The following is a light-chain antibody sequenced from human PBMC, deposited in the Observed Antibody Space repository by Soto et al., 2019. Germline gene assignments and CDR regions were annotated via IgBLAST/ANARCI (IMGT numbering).Light chain of an antibody. CDR1: QSVSSY. CDR2: DAS. Sequence: EIXXTQSPATLSLSPGERATLSCRASQSVSSYLAWYQQKPGQAPRLLIYDASNRATGIPARFSGSGSGTDFTLTISSLEPEDFAVYYCQQRSNWPATFGQGTKLEIK. J-gene: IGKJ2*01. CDR3: QQRSNWPAT. V-gene: IGKV3-11*01.